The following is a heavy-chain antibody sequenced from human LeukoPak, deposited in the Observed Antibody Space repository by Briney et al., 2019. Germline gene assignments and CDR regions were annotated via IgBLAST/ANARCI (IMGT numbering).Heavy chain of an antibody. Sequence: GGSLRLSCAASGFTFSSYAMSWVRQAPGKGLEWVSAISGSGGSTYYADSVKGRFTISRDNSKSTLYLQMNSLRAEDTAVYYCAKDIENGSGSYSVDYWGQGTLVTVSS. CDR3: AKDIENGSGSYSVDY. CDR2: ISGSGGST. V-gene: IGHV3-23*01. J-gene: IGHJ4*02. CDR1: GFTFSSYA. D-gene: IGHD3-10*01.